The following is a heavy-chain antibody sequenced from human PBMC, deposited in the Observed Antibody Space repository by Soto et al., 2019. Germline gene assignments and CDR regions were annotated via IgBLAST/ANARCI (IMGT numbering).Heavy chain of an antibody. J-gene: IGHJ6*02. CDR2: IIPIFGIT. Sequence: QVQLVQSGAEVKKPGSSVKVSCKASGGTFSRYTMTWVRQATGHGLEWMGRIIPIFGITTYAQKFQGRVTITADESTSTAYMELSSLRSEDTAVYYCAREDRDPETGLVPAAIDGMDVWGQGTTVTVSS. D-gene: IGHD2-2*01. CDR1: GGTFSRYT. V-gene: IGHV1-69*08. CDR3: AREDRDPETGLVPAAIDGMDV.